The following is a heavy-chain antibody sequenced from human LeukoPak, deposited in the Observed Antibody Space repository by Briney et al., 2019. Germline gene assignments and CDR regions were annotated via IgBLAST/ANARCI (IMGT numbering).Heavy chain of an antibody. CDR2: VTGGGGDT. Sequence: PGGSLRLSCAASGFTFARYAMNWVRQAPGKGLEWVSSVTGGGGDTYYPDSVKGRFTISRDNSRNALYLQMNSLRAEDTAVYYCAKRLLRDTSTGEGAFDIWGQGTMVTVSS. CDR3: AKRLLRDTSTGEGAFDI. J-gene: IGHJ3*02. CDR1: GFTFARYA. V-gene: IGHV3-23*01. D-gene: IGHD1-1*01.